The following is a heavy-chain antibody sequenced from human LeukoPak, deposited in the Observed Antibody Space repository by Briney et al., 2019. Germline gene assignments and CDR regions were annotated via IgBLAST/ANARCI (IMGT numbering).Heavy chain of an antibody. Sequence: ASVKVSCKASGYTFTSYGISWVRQAPGQGLEWMGGISAYNGNTNYAQKLQGRVTMTTDTSTSTAYMELRSLRSDDTAVYYCASGPIEYCSGGSCYGLLENWGQGTLVTVSS. D-gene: IGHD2-15*01. CDR1: GYTFTSYG. CDR2: ISAYNGNT. V-gene: IGHV1-18*01. J-gene: IGHJ4*02. CDR3: ASGPIEYCSGGSCYGLLEN.